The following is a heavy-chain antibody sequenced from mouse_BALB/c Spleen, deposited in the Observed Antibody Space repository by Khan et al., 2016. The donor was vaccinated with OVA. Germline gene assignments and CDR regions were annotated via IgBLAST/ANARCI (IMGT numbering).Heavy chain of an antibody. CDR1: GFSLSRYS. Sequence: QVQLKESGPGLVAPSRSLSITCTVSGFSLSRYSVHWVRQPPGKGLEWLGMIWGDGSTDYNSALKSRLSISKDNSKSQVFLKMNSLQTDDTAMYYCARAYYRYDGYYAMDYWGQGTSVTVSS. CDR3: ARAYYRYDGYYAMDY. J-gene: IGHJ4*01. D-gene: IGHD2-14*01. CDR2: IWGDGST. V-gene: IGHV2-6-4*01.